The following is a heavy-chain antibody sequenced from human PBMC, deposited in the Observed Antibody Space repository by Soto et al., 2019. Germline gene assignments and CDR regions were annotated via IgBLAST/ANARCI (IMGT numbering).Heavy chain of an antibody. Sequence: GGSLRLSCAASGFTFSSYWMHWVRQAPGKGLVWVSRINSDGSSTSYADSVKGRFTISRDNAKNTLYLQMNSLRAEDTAVYYCARSRERGYSYGYQGSDYYYGMDVWGQGTTVTVSS. J-gene: IGHJ6*02. CDR1: GFTFSSYW. D-gene: IGHD5-18*01. CDR2: INSDGSST. CDR3: ARSRERGYSYGYQGSDYYYGMDV. V-gene: IGHV3-74*01.